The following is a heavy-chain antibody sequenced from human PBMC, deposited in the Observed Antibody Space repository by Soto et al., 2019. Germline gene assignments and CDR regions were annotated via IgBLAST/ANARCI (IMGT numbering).Heavy chain of an antibody. D-gene: IGHD4-17*01. V-gene: IGHV4-30-4*01. Sequence: QVQLQESGPGLVKPSQTLSLTGTVSGGSIRSGAYYWSWVRQPPGKGLEWIGYIYYSRSPYYNPSPKSRVTISVDPSKHQFSLKLSSVTATDTAVYYCARDIYGDTYYFDYWGQGTLVTVSS. CDR1: GGSIRSGAYY. CDR2: IYYSRSP. CDR3: ARDIYGDTYYFDY. J-gene: IGHJ4*02.